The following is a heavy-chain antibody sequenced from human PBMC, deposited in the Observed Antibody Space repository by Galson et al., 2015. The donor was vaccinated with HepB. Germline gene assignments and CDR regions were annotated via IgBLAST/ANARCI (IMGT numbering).Heavy chain of an antibody. CDR2: ISGSGGNT. D-gene: IGHD1-26*01. CDR1: GFTFSSSA. J-gene: IGHJ3*02. Sequence: SLRLSCAASGFTFSSSAMNWVRQAPGKGLEWVSVISGSGGNTYYADSVKGRFTISRDNSKNTLPLQMNSLRAEDTAVYYCANGDSGSYRDASDIWGQGTLVTVSS. V-gene: IGHV3-23*01. CDR3: ANGDSGSYRDASDI.